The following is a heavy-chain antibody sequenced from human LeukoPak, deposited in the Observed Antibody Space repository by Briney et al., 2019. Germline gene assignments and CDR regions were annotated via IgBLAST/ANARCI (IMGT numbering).Heavy chain of an antibody. Sequence: GGSLRLSCSASGFTSTSHVMHWVRQAPGKGLQYVSGISMNVQTTYYAGSVKGRFTISRDSSKNTVYLQMNSLTAEDTAVYYCVREGLERRTNFDYWGQGTLVSVSS. CDR2: ISMNVQTT. J-gene: IGHJ4*02. V-gene: IGHV3-64D*06. CDR3: VREGLERRTNFDY. CDR1: GFTSTSHV. D-gene: IGHD1-1*01.